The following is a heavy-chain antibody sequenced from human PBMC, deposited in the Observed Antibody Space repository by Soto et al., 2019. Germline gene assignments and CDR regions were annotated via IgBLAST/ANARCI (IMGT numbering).Heavy chain of an antibody. Sequence: QITLKESGPTLVKPTQTLTLTCTFSGFSLSTTGVGVGWIRQPPGKALEWLALLYWDDDKRYNPSLNSRLTITKDTAKNQLVPAITTLDPVDTATYYCVQSRCGGDCLQSYSSRSYYGLNVWGQGTTVTVSS. V-gene: IGHV2-5*02. CDR3: VQSRCGGDCLQSYSSRSYYGLNV. J-gene: IGHJ6*02. D-gene: IGHD2-21*02. CDR2: LYWDDDK. CDR1: GFSLSTTGVG.